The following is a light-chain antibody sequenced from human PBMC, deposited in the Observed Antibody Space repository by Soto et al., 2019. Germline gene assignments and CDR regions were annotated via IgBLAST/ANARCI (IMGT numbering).Light chain of an antibody. V-gene: IGKV3-15*01. CDR3: QQYNYWPYT. J-gene: IGKJ5*01. CDR2: GSS. CDR1: ESLTNN. Sequence: VMTQSPATLSVSPGERDTLPCRATESLTNNLAWYQQRPGQAPRLLIYGSSTRATGIPARFSGTGSGTEFTLTITSLQSEDFAVYYCQQYNYWPYTLGQGTRLEIK.